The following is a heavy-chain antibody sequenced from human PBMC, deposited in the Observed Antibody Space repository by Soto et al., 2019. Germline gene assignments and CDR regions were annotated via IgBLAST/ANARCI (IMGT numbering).Heavy chain of an antibody. CDR2: VSNDGRKT. J-gene: IGHJ4*02. V-gene: IGHV3-30*18. CDR1: GFTFSDYA. Sequence: VQLVESGGGVVQPGRSLRLSCAASGFTFSDYAMHWVRQAPGKGLEWVAVVSNDGRKTHYADSVKGPFTISRDSSKNTVSLGMTSLRAEDTAGYYWAKGGRQCLVTTDVNYWCQGDLVTVSS. D-gene: IGHD6-19*01. CDR3: AKGGRQCLVTTDVNY.